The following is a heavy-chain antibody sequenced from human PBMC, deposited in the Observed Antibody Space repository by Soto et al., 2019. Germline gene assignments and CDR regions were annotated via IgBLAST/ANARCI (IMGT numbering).Heavy chain of an antibody. Sequence: QVQLVESGGGVVQPGRSLRLSCAASGFTFSSYAMHWVRQAPGKGLEWVAVISYDGSNKYYADSVKGRFTISRDNSKNTLYLQMNSLRAEDTAVYYCARDRPGQYYYDSSGFVDPWGQGTLVTVSS. CDR3: ARDRPGQYYYDSSGFVDP. V-gene: IGHV3-30-3*01. CDR1: GFTFSSYA. CDR2: ISYDGSNK. J-gene: IGHJ5*02. D-gene: IGHD3-22*01.